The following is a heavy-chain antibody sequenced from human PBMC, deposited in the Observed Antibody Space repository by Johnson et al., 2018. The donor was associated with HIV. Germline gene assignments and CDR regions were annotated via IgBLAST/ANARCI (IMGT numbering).Heavy chain of an antibody. Sequence: QVQLVESGGGVVQPGRSLRLSCAASGFTFRSYAMHWVRQAPGTGLEWVAVISYDGSNKYYADSVQGRFTISRDNSKNTLYLQMNSLRDEDTALYYCARGRPWGWELRRDAFDIWGQGTMVTVSS. CDR1: GFTFRSYA. J-gene: IGHJ3*02. CDR2: ISYDGSNK. CDR3: ARGRPWGWELRRDAFDI. V-gene: IGHV3-30*04. D-gene: IGHD3-16*01.